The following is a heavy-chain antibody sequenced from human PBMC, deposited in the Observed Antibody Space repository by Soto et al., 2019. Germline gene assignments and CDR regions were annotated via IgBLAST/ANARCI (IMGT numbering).Heavy chain of an antibody. CDR2: FDPEDGET. J-gene: IGHJ4*02. CDR3: ATVIFGKDIQTPGNFDY. Sequence: ASVKVSCKVSGYTLTELSMHWVRQAPGKGLEWMGGFDPEDGETIYAQKFQGRVTMTEDTSTDTAYMELSSLRSEDTAVYYCATVIFGKDIQTPGNFDYWGQGTLVTVSS. CDR1: GYTLTELS. D-gene: IGHD3-3*01. V-gene: IGHV1-24*01.